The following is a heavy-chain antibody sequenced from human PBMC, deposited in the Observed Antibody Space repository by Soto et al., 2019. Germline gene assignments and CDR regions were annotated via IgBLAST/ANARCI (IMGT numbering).Heavy chain of an antibody. Sequence: SETLSLTCTVSGGSISSYYWSWIRQPPGKGLEWIGYIYSSGSTDYNPSLKSRVTISVDTSENQFSLNLISVTAADTAVYYGARDPYSGSYHLDPWGQGTLVTVSS. CDR1: GGSISSYY. J-gene: IGHJ5*02. CDR3: ARDPYSGSYHLDP. D-gene: IGHD1-26*01. CDR2: IYSSGST. V-gene: IGHV4-59*01.